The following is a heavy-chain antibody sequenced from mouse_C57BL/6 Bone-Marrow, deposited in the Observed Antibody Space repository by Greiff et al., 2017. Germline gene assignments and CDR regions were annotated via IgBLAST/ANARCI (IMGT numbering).Heavy chain of an antibody. J-gene: IGHJ3*01. D-gene: IGHD1-1*01. Sequence: EVMLVESGGGLVKPGGSLKLSCAASGFTFSSYTMSWVRQTPEKRLEWVATISGGGGNTYYPDSVKGRFTISRDNAKNTLYLQMSSLRSEDTALYYCAYYGSSYVGAYWGQGTLVTVSA. CDR2: ISGGGGNT. V-gene: IGHV5-9*01. CDR1: GFTFSSYT. CDR3: AYYGSSYVGAY.